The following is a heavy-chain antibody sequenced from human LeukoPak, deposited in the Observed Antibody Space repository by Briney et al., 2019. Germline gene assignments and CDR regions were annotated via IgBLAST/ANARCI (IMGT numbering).Heavy chain of an antibody. Sequence: PGGSLRLSCAASGFTLSSYSMNWVRQAPGKGLEWVSFISSSSSYIHYADSVKGRFTISRDNAKNSLYLQMYSLRAEDTAVYYCARAYSSSWGGDYWGQGTLVTVSS. D-gene: IGHD6-13*01. J-gene: IGHJ4*02. CDR1: GFTLSSYS. CDR2: ISSSSSYI. CDR3: ARAYSSSWGGDY. V-gene: IGHV3-21*01.